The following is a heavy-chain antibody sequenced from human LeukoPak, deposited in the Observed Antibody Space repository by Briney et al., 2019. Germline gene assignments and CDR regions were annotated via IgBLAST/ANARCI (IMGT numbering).Heavy chain of an antibody. CDR1: GFTFSSYS. Sequence: GGSLRLSCAASGFTFSSYSMNWVRQAPGKGLEWVSSISSSSSYIHYADSVKGRFTISRDNAKNSLYLQMNSLRAEDTAVYYCARDRGSYYWLNYWGQGTLVTVSS. D-gene: IGHD1-26*01. CDR3: ARDRGSYYWLNY. J-gene: IGHJ4*02. CDR2: ISSSSSYI. V-gene: IGHV3-21*01.